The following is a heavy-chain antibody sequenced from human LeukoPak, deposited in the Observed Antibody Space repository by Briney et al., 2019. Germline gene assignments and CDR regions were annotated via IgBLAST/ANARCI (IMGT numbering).Heavy chain of an antibody. CDR2: IYSSGTT. J-gene: IGHJ4*02. Sequence: PLETLSLTCTVSGVSISTYYWSWIRQPPGKGPEWIGYIYSSGTTNYNPSLKSRVTISIDTSKNEFSLKLTSVTAADTAVYYCAREANYYGSGSYFEGTFDHWGQGSLVIVSS. CDR1: GVSISTYY. V-gene: IGHV4-59*01. CDR3: AREANYYGSGSYFEGTFDH. D-gene: IGHD3-10*01.